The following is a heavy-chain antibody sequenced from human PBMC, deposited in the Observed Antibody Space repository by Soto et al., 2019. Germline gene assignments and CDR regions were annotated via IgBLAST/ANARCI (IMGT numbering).Heavy chain of an antibody. CDR1: GGSISSYY. J-gene: IGHJ6*03. CDR2: IYYSGST. Sequence: SETLSLTCTVSGGSISSYYWSWIRQPPGKGLEWIGYIYYSGSTNYNPSLKSRVTISVDTSKNQYSLKLSSVTAADTAVYYCARGWAYDFLYYYYYMDVWGKGTTVTVSS. V-gene: IGHV4-59*01. D-gene: IGHD3-3*01. CDR3: ARGWAYDFLYYYYYMDV.